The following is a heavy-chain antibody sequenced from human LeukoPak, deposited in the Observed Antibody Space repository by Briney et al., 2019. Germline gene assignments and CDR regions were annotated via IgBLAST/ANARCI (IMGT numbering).Heavy chain of an antibody. V-gene: IGHV1-69*05. J-gene: IGHJ6*03. D-gene: IGHD3-22*01. CDR3: ARVSLYDSSGYYYNYYYYMDV. CDR1: GGTFSSYA. CDR2: IIPIFGTA. Sequence: ASVKVSCKASGGTFSSYAISWVRQAPGQGLEWMGGIIPIFGTANYAQKFQGRVTITTDESTSTAYMELSSLRSEDTAVYYCARVSLYDSSGYYYNYYYYMDVWGKGTTVTVSS.